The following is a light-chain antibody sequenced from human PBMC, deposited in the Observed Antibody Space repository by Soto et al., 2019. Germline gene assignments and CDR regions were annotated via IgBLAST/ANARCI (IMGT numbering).Light chain of an antibody. Sequence: QSALTQPPSASGSPGQSVTISCTGTSSDVGKYDYVSWFQHHPGKAPKLIIYEVSNRPSGISNRFSGSKSGNTASLTISGLQAEDEADYYCSSYTNINTRACVFGTGTKLTVL. CDR1: SSDVGKYDY. J-gene: IGLJ1*01. CDR2: EVS. V-gene: IGLV2-14*01. CDR3: SSYTNINTRACV.